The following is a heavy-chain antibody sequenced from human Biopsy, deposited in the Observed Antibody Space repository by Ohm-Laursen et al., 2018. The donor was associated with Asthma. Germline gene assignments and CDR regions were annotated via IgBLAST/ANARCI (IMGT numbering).Heavy chain of an antibody. V-gene: IGHV1-18*01. CDR1: GYTFNSAG. J-gene: IGHJ6*02. CDR2: ISVYNGNT. Sequence: ASVKVSCKTSGYTFNSAGITWVRQAPGQGLEWMGWISVYNGNTKVAQKLQDRVTMITDTSTSTAYMELRSPRSDDTAVYFCARAVDYSHYYGIDVWGRGTTVTVS. CDR3: ARAVDYSHYYGIDV. D-gene: IGHD3-10*01.